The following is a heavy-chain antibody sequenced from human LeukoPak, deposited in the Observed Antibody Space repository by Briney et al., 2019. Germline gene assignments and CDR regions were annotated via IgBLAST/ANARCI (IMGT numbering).Heavy chain of an antibody. V-gene: IGHV3-53*01. Sequence: PGGSLRLSCAASGFTVSSNYMSWVRQAPGKGLEWVSVIYSGRSTYYADSVKGRFTISRDNSKNTLYLQMNSLRAEDTAVYYCARVYTTMGLDYWGQGTLVTVSS. D-gene: IGHD5-18*01. CDR1: GFTVSSNY. CDR3: ARVYTTMGLDY. J-gene: IGHJ4*02. CDR2: IYSGRST.